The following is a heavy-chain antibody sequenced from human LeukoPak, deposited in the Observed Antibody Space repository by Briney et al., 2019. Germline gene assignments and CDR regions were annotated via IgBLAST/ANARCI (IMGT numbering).Heavy chain of an antibody. CDR2: INAGNGNT. D-gene: IGHD3-10*01. J-gene: IGHJ4*02. Sequence: ASVKVSCKASGYTFTSYAMHWVRQAPGQRLEWMGWINAGNGNTKYSQKFQGRVTITRDTSASTAYMELSSLRSEDTAVYCCARDRGDYYGSGYFDYWGQGTLVTVSS. CDR3: ARDRGDYYGSGYFDY. CDR1: GYTFTSYA. V-gene: IGHV1-3*01.